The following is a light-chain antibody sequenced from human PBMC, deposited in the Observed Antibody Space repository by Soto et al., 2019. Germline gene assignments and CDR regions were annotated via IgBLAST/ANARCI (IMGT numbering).Light chain of an antibody. CDR2: SHN. V-gene: IGLV1-44*01. J-gene: IGLJ1*01. Sequence: QSVLTQPPSASGTPGQRVTISCSGSNSNIGSNTVNWYLQLPGTAPKLLIYSHNQRPSGVPDRFSGSKSGTSASLAISGLQSEDEADYYCAAWDDSLNGRFVFGTGTKLTVL. CDR1: NSNIGSNT. CDR3: AAWDDSLNGRFV.